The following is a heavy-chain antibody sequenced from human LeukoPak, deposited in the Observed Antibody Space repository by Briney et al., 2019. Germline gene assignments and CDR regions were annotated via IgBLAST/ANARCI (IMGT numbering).Heavy chain of an antibody. CDR1: GGSISSYY. CDR2: IDNSGST. J-gene: IGHJ4*02. V-gene: IGHV4-59*01. CDR3: ARMVGRYFDY. D-gene: IGHD3-10*02. Sequence: SEALSLTCTVSGGSISSYYWSWIRQPPGKGLEWIAYIDNSGSTNYNPSLKTRATISLDTSKNQFSLKLTSVTAADTAVYYCARMVGRYFDYWGQGTLVTVSS.